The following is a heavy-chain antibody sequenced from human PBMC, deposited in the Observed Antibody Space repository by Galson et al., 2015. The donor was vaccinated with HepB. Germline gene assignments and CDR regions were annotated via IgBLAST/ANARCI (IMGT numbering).Heavy chain of an antibody. CDR1: GYTFTSYG. CDR2: ISAYNGNT. D-gene: IGHD3-10*01. Sequence: SVKVSCKASGYTFTSYGISWVRQAPGQGLEWMGWISAYNGNTNYAQKLQGRVTMTTDTSTSTAYMELRSLRSDDTAVYYCARDLLFTQYYGSGINGNWFDPWGQGTLVTVSS. J-gene: IGHJ5*02. CDR3: ARDLLFTQYYGSGINGNWFDP. V-gene: IGHV1-18*01.